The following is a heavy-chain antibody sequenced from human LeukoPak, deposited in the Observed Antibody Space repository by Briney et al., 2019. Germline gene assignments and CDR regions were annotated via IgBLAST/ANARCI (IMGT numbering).Heavy chain of an antibody. J-gene: IGHJ4*02. V-gene: IGHV3-21*01. CDR1: GLTFSSYS. CDR2: ISSSSSYI. Sequence: GGSLRLSCAASGLTFSSYSMNWVRQAPGEGLEWVSSISSSSSYIYYADSVKGRFTISRDNAKNSLYLQMNSLRAEDTAVYYCARDVGYCSSTSCYGSAYWGQGTLVTVSS. D-gene: IGHD2-2*01. CDR3: ARDVGYCSSTSCYGSAY.